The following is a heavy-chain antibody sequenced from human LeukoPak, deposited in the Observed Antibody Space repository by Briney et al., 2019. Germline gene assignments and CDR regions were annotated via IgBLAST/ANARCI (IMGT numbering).Heavy chain of an antibody. J-gene: IGHJ4*02. CDR1: GGSFSGYY. V-gene: IGHV4-34*01. CDR3: ARLFYGYYGSGSYLDY. D-gene: IGHD3-10*01. CDR2: INHSGST. Sequence: SETLSLTCAVYGGSFSGYYWSWIRQPPGKGLEWIGEINHSGSTNYNPSLKSRVTISADTSKNQFSLKLNSVTAADTAVYYCARLFYGYYGSGSYLDYWGQGTLVTVSS.